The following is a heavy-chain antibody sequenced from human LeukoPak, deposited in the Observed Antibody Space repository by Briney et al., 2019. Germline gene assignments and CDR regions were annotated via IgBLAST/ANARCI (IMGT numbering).Heavy chain of an antibody. CDR2: ISSGGST. Sequence: PGGSLRLSCAASGFTVSSNYMTWVRQAPGKGLGWVSVISSGGSTDYADSVKGRFTISRDSSKNTVWLQMNTLRAEDTAVYYCARGLGYDYVWGTYRLTPWGQGTLVTVSS. CDR3: ARGLGYDYVWGTYRLTP. J-gene: IGHJ4*02. V-gene: IGHV3-53*01. D-gene: IGHD3-16*02. CDR1: GFTVSSNY.